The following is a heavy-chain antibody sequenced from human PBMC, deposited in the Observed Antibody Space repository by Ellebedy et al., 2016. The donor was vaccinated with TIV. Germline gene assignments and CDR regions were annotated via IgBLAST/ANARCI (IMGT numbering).Heavy chain of an antibody. D-gene: IGHD4-23*01. CDR1: GYTFTGYY. CDR2: INPNSGGT. V-gene: IGHV1-2*02. CDR3: ARGRGYGGNSVGAFDI. Sequence: AASVKVSCKASGYTFTGYYMHWLRQAPGQGLEWMGWINPNSGGTNYAQKFQVRVTMTRDTSISTAYMELSSLRSEDTAVYYCARGRGYGGNSVGAFDIWGQGTMVTVSS. J-gene: IGHJ3*02.